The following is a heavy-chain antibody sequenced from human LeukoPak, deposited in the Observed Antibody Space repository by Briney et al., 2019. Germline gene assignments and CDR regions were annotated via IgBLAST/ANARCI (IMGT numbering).Heavy chain of an antibody. V-gene: IGHV4-39*01. D-gene: IGHD2-15*01. CDR1: GGSISSSSYY. CDR2: IYYSGST. Sequence: SETLSLTCTVSGGSISSSSYYWGWLRQPPGKGLEWIGRIYYSGSTYYNPSLKRRVTISVDTSKNQFSLKLSSVTAADTAVYYCASWPPSTRARIFDYWGQGTLVTVSS. J-gene: IGHJ4*02. CDR3: ASWPPSTRARIFDY.